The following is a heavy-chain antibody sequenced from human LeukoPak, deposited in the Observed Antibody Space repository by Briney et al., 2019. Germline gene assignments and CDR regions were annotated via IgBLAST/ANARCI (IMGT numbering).Heavy chain of an antibody. V-gene: IGHV3-23*01. CDR3: AREDILTGFDY. D-gene: IGHD3-9*01. CDR1: GFTFSSYA. J-gene: IGHJ4*01. Sequence: PGGSLSLSCAASGFTFSSYAVTWVRQAPGKGLEWVSGITGRGDTTFYADSVKGRFTISRDNSKNTLYLQMHSLRAEDTAVYYCAREDILTGFDYWGHGTLVTVSS. CDR2: ITGRGDTT.